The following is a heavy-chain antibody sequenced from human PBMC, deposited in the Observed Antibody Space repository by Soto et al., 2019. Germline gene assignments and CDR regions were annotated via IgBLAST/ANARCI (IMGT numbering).Heavy chain of an antibody. D-gene: IGHD3-22*01. V-gene: IGHV5-51*01. CDR1: GYSFTSNW. CDR2: IYPGDSDT. Sequence: PGESLKISCQGSGYSFTSNWIGWGRQMPGKGLEWMGIIYPGDSDTRYSPSFQGRVTISADKSISTAYLQWSSLKVSDTAMYYCARLDSSGFYFFDYWGQGTLVTVSS. CDR3: ARLDSSGFYFFDY. J-gene: IGHJ4*02.